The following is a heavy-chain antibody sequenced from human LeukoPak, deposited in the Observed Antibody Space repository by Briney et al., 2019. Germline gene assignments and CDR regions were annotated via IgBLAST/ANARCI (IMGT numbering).Heavy chain of an antibody. V-gene: IGHV5-51*01. J-gene: IGHJ4*02. Sequence: VESLKISCKGSGYSFTSYWIGWVRQMPGKDLEWMGLIYPGDSTTRYSPSFQGQVTISADKSISTAYLQWSSLKASDTAMYYCARVLEIGLPRSSTSPHYFDYWGQGTLVTVSS. CDR3: ARVLEIGLPRSSTSPHYFDY. D-gene: IGHD2-2*01. CDR1: GYSFTSYW. CDR2: IYPGDSTT.